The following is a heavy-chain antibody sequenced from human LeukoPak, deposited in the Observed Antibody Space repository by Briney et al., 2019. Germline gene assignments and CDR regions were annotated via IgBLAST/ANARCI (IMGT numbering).Heavy chain of an antibody. CDR3: ARYEPREFTGDAES. D-gene: IGHD2-8*02. V-gene: IGHV3-21*01. Sequence: PGGSLRLSCAASGFTFGSYSMNWVRQAPGKGLEWVSSISSNSAYILYADSVKGRFTTSRDNAKNSVYLQMNSRRAEDTAVYYCARYEPREFTGDAESWGQGTLVTVSS. J-gene: IGHJ4*02. CDR2: ISSNSAYI. CDR1: GFTFGSYS.